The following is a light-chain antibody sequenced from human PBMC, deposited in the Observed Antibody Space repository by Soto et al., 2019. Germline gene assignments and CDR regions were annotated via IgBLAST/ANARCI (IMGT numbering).Light chain of an antibody. Sequence: QSVLTQPASVSGSPGQSITISCTGTSSDVGGYDYVPWYQLHPGKAPKLMVFEVSNRPSAVSYRFFGSTSANTASLTISGPQAEDEADYFCSLSSISTAYLFGTGTKVTLL. J-gene: IGLJ1*01. CDR2: EVS. CDR1: SSDVGGYDY. V-gene: IGLV2-14*01. CDR3: SLSSISTAYL.